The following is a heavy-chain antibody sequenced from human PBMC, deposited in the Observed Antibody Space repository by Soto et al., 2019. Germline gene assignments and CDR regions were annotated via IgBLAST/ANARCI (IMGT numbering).Heavy chain of an antibody. J-gene: IGHJ4*02. D-gene: IGHD3-22*01. Sequence: ASVKVSCKASGYTFTSYYMHWVRQAPGQGLEWMGIINPSGGSTSYAQKFQGRVTMTRDTSTSTVYMELSSLRSEDTAVYYCARRVRTYYYDSSGYYYFDYWGQGTLVTVSS. CDR3: ARRVRTYYYDSSGYYYFDY. V-gene: IGHV1-46*01. CDR2: INPSGGST. CDR1: GYTFTSYY.